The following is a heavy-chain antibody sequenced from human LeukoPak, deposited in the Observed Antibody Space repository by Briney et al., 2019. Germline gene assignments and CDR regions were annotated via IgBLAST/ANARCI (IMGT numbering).Heavy chain of an antibody. V-gene: IGHV3-48*02. CDR3: ARDLRVGAISFDY. Sequence: GGSLRLSCAASGFNFSSYSMHWVRQAPAKGLEWISYISTLSGTKYYADSLKGRFTTSRDNAKNSLYLQMDSLGDEDTAVYYCARDLRVGAISFDYWGQGTLVTVSS. CDR2: ISTLSGTK. D-gene: IGHD1-26*01. CDR1: GFNFSSYS. J-gene: IGHJ4*02.